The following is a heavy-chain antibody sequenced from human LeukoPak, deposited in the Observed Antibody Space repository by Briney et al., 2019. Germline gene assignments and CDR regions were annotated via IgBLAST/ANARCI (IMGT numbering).Heavy chain of an antibody. CDR1: GGTFSSYA. J-gene: IGHJ3*02. CDR2: INPSGGST. Sequence: ASVKVSCKASGGTFSSYAISWVRQAPGQGLEWMGIINPSGGSTSYAQKFQGRVTMTRDTSTSTAYMELSSLRSEDTAVYYCASGYYYDSSGYYPAAFDIWGQGTMVTVSS. V-gene: IGHV1-46*01. D-gene: IGHD3-22*01. CDR3: ASGYYYDSSGYYPAAFDI.